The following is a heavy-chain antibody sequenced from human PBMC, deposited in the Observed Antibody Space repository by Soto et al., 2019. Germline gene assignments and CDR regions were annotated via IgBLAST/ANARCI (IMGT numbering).Heavy chain of an antibody. Sequence: VQLVQSGAEVKKPGASVKVSCKTSGDSFNEYYIHWVRQAPGQGLEWMGWINPNGGGTKYAQKFQGRVTVTRDTSIRTVYMELSSLRSGDTAVYYCARESGGATATLDYYYFYMDVWGKGTTVTVSS. D-gene: IGHD5-12*01. J-gene: IGHJ6*03. V-gene: IGHV1-2*02. CDR2: INPNGGGT. CDR3: ARESGGATATLDYYYFYMDV. CDR1: GDSFNEYY.